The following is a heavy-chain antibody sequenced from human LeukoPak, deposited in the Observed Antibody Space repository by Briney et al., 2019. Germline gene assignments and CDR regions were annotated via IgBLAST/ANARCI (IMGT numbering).Heavy chain of an antibody. Sequence: PSQTLSLTCTVSGGSISSGDYYWSWIRQPPGKGLEWIGYIYYSGSTYYNPSLKSRVTISVDTSRNQFSLKLSSVTAADTAVYYCARDGPYDYVWGSYRPVDDDAFDIWGQGTMVTVSS. CDR1: GGSISSGDYY. D-gene: IGHD3-16*02. CDR2: IYYSGST. J-gene: IGHJ3*02. V-gene: IGHV4-30-4*01. CDR3: ARDGPYDYVWGSYRPVDDDAFDI.